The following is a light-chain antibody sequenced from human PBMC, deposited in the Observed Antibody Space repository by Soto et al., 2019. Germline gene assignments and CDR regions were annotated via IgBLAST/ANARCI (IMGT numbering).Light chain of an antibody. V-gene: IGKV3D-20*02. Sequence: EIDLMQSPGTLSLSTGEGATLSCRASQSVGSSYLAWYQQRPGQAPRLLIYAASNTAPGIPDRFSGSGSGTDFTLTISSLEPEDFALYYCQQRSTWPFTFGPGTMVDI. J-gene: IGKJ3*01. CDR3: QQRSTWPFT. CDR1: QSVGSSY. CDR2: AAS.